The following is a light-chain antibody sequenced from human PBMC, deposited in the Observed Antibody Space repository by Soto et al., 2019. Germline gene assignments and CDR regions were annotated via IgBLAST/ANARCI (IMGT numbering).Light chain of an antibody. CDR3: SSYTGSSTLYV. Sequence: QSALTQPASVSGSPGQSITISCTGTSSDVGGYNYVSWYQQHPGKAPKLMIYDVSNRPSGVSNHFSGSKSGNTASLTISGLQAEEEADYYCSSYTGSSTLYVFGTGTKVTVL. V-gene: IGLV2-14*01. J-gene: IGLJ1*01. CDR1: SSDVGGYNY. CDR2: DVS.